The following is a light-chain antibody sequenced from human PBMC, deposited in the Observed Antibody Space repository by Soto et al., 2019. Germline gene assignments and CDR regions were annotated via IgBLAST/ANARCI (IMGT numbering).Light chain of an antibody. CDR2: GAS. V-gene: IGKV3-20*01. CDR3: QQYSSLPLT. CDR1: QSVSRNF. J-gene: IGKJ4*01. Sequence: EIVLTQSPGPLSLSPGERATLSCRASQSVSRNFLAWYQPQPGQAPRLLIYGASSRATGIPDRVSGSGSVTDFTLSIARLEPEDSAVYYCQQYSSLPLTFGGGTKVEIK.